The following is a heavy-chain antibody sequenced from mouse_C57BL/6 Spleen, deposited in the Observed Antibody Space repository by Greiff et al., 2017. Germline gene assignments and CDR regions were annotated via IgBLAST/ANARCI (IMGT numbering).Heavy chain of an antibody. Sequence: EVQLVESGGGLVQPGGSMKLSCAASGFTFSDAWMDWVRQSPEKGLEWVAEIRNKANNHATYYAESVKGRFTISRDDSKSSVYLQMNSLRAEDTGIYYCTRLFYSNYWYFDVWGTGTTVTVSS. V-gene: IGHV6-6*01. CDR2: IRNKANNHAT. J-gene: IGHJ1*03. CDR1: GFTFSDAW. CDR3: TRLFYSNYWYFDV. D-gene: IGHD2-5*01.